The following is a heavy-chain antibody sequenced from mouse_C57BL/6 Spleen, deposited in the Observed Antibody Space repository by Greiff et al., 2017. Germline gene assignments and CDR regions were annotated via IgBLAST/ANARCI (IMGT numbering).Heavy chain of an antibody. J-gene: IGHJ4*01. Sequence: VQLQQSGAELARPGASVKMSCKASGYTFTSYTMHWVKQRPGQGLEWIGYINPSSGYTKYNQKFKDKATLTADKSSSTAYMQLSSLTSEDSAVYYCALDGYYGGGAMDYWGQGTSVTVSS. D-gene: IGHD2-3*01. V-gene: IGHV1-4*01. CDR3: ALDGYYGGGAMDY. CDR1: GYTFTSYT. CDR2: INPSSGYT.